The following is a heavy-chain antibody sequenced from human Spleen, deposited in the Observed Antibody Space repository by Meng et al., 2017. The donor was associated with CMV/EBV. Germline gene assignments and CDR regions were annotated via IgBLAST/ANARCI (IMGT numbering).Heavy chain of an antibody. CDR1: GFTFSSYA. CDR2: ISYDGSNE. V-gene: IGHV3-30*04. D-gene: IGHD6-19*01. CDR3: ARDSSAIDY. J-gene: IGHJ4*02. Sequence: GGSLRLSCTASGFTFSSYAIHWVRQAPGKGLEWVAVISYDGSNEYYADSVKGRFTISRDNSKNTLYLQMNSLRAEDTAVYYCARDSSAIDYWGQGTLVTVSS.